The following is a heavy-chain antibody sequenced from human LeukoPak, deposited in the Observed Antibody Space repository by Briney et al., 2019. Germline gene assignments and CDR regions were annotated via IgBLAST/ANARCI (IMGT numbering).Heavy chain of an antibody. CDR2: IYYSGGT. CDR3: ARDRGYCSSTSCSDAFDI. D-gene: IGHD2-2*01. J-gene: IGHJ3*02. Sequence: SETLSLTCTVSGGSISSSSYYWGWIRQPPGKGLEWIGSIYYSGGTYYNPSLKSRVTISVDTSKNQFSLKLSSVTAADTAVYYCARDRGYCSSTSCSDAFDIWGQGTMVTVSS. V-gene: IGHV4-39*02. CDR1: GGSISSSSYY.